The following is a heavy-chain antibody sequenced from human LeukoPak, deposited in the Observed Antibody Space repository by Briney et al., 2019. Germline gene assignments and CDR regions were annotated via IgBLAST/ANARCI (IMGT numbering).Heavy chain of an antibody. CDR1: GFTVSNNY. Sequence: TGGSLRLSCAASGFTVSNNYMSWVRQAPGKGLEWIAVIYSGGSAFHADSVKGRFTVSRDNSKNTLYLQMSSLRVEDTAVYYCAKSRPDYVNYYGMDVWGQGTTVTVS. CDR2: IYSGGSA. J-gene: IGHJ6*02. D-gene: IGHD4-17*01. CDR3: AKSRPDYVNYYGMDV. V-gene: IGHV3-53*01.